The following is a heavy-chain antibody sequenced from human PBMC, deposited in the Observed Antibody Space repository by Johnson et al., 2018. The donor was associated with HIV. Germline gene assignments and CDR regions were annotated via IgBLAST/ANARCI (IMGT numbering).Heavy chain of an antibody. J-gene: IGHJ3*02. CDR2: IGTAGDT. CDR1: GFTFSSYD. CDR3: AAYYDSSGYPRFGDAFDI. Sequence: VQLVESGGGVVQPGRSLRLSCAASGFTFSSYDMHWVRQATGKGLEWVSAIGTAGDTYYPGSVKGRFTISRDNAKNSLYLQMNSLRAEDTALYYCAAYYDSSGYPRFGDAFDIWGQGTMVTVS. V-gene: IGHV3-13*01. D-gene: IGHD3-22*01.